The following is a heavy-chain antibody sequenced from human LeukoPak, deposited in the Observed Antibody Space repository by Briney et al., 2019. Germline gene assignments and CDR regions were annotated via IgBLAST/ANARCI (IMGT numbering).Heavy chain of an antibody. Sequence: KPGGSLRLSCAASGFSFSSYWMSWVRQAPGKGLEWVANIKPDASEKYYVDSVEGRFTISRDNAKNLVYLQMNSLRAEDTAFYYCARDIGWYNPFDYWGQGTLVTVHS. D-gene: IGHD6-19*01. V-gene: IGHV3-7*03. J-gene: IGHJ4*02. CDR2: IKPDASEK. CDR3: ARDIGWYNPFDY. CDR1: GFSFSSYW.